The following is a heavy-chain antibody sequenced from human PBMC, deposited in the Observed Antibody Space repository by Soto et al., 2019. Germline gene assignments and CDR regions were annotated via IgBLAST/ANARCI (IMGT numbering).Heavy chain of an antibody. CDR2: IYYSGST. V-gene: IGHV4-39*01. Sequence: QLQLQESGPGLVKPSETLSLTCTVSGGSISSSSYYWGWIRQPPGKGLEWIGSIYYSGSTYHNPSLMGRVPISVDPSKNQLALERSAVTAADPAVYYCARRGGLRGGCIDYGGQGTLVSVSS. CDR3: ARRGGLRGGCIDY. CDR1: GGSISSSSYY. J-gene: IGHJ4*02. D-gene: IGHD5-12*01.